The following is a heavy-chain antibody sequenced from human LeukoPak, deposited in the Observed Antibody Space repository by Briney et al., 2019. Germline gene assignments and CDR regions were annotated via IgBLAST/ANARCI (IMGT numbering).Heavy chain of an antibody. CDR1: GFTVSSNY. CDR3: AKTPGYCSSTSCYGSYYFDY. J-gene: IGHJ4*02. D-gene: IGHD2-2*01. Sequence: PGGSLRLSCAASGFTVSSNYMSWVRQAPGKGLEWVSVIYSGGSTYYADSVKGRFTISRDNSKNTLYLQMNSLRAEDTAVYYCAKTPGYCSSTSCYGSYYFDYWGQGTLVTVSS. V-gene: IGHV3-53*01. CDR2: IYSGGST.